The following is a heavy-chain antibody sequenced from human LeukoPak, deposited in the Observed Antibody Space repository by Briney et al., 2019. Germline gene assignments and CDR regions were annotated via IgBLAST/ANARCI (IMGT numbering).Heavy chain of an antibody. CDR2: IDPNSGGT. D-gene: IGHD3-10*01. CDR1: GYTFTGYY. V-gene: IGHV1-2*02. CDR3: AREYYYSSGNYYNRIDY. Sequence: ASVKVSCKASGYTFTGYYMHWVRQAPGQGLEWMGWIDPNSGGTNYAQKFQGRVTMTRDTSISTAYMVLNRLRSDDTAVYSCAREYYYSSGNYYNRIDYWGQGTLVTVSS. J-gene: IGHJ4*02.